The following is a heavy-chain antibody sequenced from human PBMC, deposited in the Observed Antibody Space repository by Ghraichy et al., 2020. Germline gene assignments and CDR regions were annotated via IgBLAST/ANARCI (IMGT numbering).Heavy chain of an antibody. J-gene: IGHJ3*02. D-gene: IGHD3-9*01. Sequence: LSLTCAASGFTFSNYAMSWVRQAPGKGLEWVSAISGSGGTTNYADSVKGRFTISRDNSKNTLYLQMNSLRPEDTAVHYCARGLTSDAFDIWGQGTMVTVSS. CDR1: GFTFSNYA. CDR3: ARGLTSDAFDI. CDR2: ISGSGGTT. V-gene: IGHV3-23*01.